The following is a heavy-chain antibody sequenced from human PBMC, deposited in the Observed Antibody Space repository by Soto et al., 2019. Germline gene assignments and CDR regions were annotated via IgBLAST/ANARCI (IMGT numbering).Heavy chain of an antibody. J-gene: IGHJ3*02. Sequence: QVQVAEAGGGVVQPGRSLRLSCAAFEFTFSNYGMHWVRQAPGKGLEWVAVISYDGSNKHYGDSVKGRFTISIDISKNIIYLQMNSLRVEDTAVYYCARQRGYAFDIWDHGTLVTVSS. D-gene: IGHD5-12*01. CDR2: ISYDGSNK. CDR3: ARQRGYAFDI. V-gene: IGHV3-30*03. CDR1: EFTFSNYG.